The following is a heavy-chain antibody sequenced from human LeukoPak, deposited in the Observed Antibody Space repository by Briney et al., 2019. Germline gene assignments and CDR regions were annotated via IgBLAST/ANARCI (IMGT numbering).Heavy chain of an antibody. V-gene: IGHV3-23*01. CDR3: AKAGGYSGGYVSTFHR. CDR2: LSSGGGSST. D-gene: IGHD5-12*01. J-gene: IGHJ3*02. CDR1: GFTFSSYP. Sequence: GGSLRLSCAASGFTFSSYPMSWVRQAPGRGLEWVSTLSSGGGSSTYYAASVKGRFTISRDNSRNMLYLQMDSLRAEDTALYYCAKAGGYSGGYVSTFHRWGRGTMVTVSS.